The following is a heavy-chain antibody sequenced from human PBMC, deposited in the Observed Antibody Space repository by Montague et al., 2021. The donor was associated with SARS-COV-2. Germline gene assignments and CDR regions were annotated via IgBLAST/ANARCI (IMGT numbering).Heavy chain of an antibody. CDR1: GGSISSGSYY. Sequence: TLSLTCTVSGGSISSGSYYWSWIRQPAGKGLEWIGRIYTSGSTNYNPSLKSRVTISVDTSKNQFSLKLSSVTAADTAVYYCARAKGSRYYYDSSGYYRALVYYYYYYGMDVWGQGTTVTVSS. CDR3: ARAKGSRYYYDSSGYYRALVYYYYYYGMDV. CDR2: IYTSGST. V-gene: IGHV4-61*02. D-gene: IGHD3-22*01. J-gene: IGHJ6*02.